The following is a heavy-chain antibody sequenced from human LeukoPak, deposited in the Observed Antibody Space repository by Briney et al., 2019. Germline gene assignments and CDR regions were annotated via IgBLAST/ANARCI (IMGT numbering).Heavy chain of an antibody. J-gene: IGHJ5*02. Sequence: ASVKVSCKASGYTFTSYDINWVRQATGQGLEWMGWMNPNSGNTGYAQKFQGRVTITTDESTSTAYMELSSLRSEDTAVYYCARKGDWKAAFDPWGQGTLVTVSS. CDR3: ARKGDWKAAFDP. V-gene: IGHV1-8*01. D-gene: IGHD1-1*01. CDR1: GYTFTSYD. CDR2: MNPNSGNT.